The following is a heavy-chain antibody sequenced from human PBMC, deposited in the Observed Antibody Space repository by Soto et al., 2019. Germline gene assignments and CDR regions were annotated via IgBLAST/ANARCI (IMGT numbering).Heavy chain of an antibody. V-gene: IGHV4-4*07. CDR1: CDSMTKYY. J-gene: IGHJ4*02. CDR2: IYTSGST. D-gene: IGHD1-26*01. Sequence: SETLSLTCTFSCDSMTKYYWSWIRQPAGKGLEWIGRIYTSGSTNYNPSLKSRVTMSIDTSNKHFSLSLKSVTAADTAVYYCARTVGAAYYFDFWGQGALVTVSS. CDR3: ARTVGAAYYFDF.